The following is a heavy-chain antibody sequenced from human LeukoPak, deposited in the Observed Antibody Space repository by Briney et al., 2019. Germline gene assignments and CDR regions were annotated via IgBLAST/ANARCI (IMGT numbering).Heavy chain of an antibody. V-gene: IGHV4-59*08. Sequence: SSETLSLTCTVSGGSISSYYWSWIRQPPGKGLEWIGYIYYSGSTNYNPSLKSRVTISVDTSKNQFSLKLSSVTAADTAVYYCARVARTYYDFWSGYPAMGVFDYWGQGTLVTVSS. J-gene: IGHJ4*02. CDR1: GGSISSYY. CDR2: IYYSGST. D-gene: IGHD3-3*01. CDR3: ARVARTYYDFWSGYPAMGVFDY.